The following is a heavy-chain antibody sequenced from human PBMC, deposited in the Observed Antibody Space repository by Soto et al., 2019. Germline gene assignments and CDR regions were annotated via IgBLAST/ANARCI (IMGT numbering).Heavy chain of an antibody. CDR2: ISYDGTNK. CDR1: GFTFSSNA. CDR3: AKEGGSSSAYYYYGMDV. D-gene: IGHD6-6*01. Sequence: GGSLRLSCAASGFTFSSNAMHWVRQAPGKGLEWVAVISYDGTNKYYADSVRGRFTTSRDNSNNTLYLQMNSLRAEDTAVYYCAKEGGSSSAYYYYGMDVWGQGTTVTVSS. V-gene: IGHV3-30-3*01. J-gene: IGHJ6*02.